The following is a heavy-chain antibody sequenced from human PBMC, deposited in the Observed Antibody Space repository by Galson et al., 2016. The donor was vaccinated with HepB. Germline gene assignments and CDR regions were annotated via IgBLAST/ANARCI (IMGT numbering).Heavy chain of an antibody. CDR3: ARQRAVAAAASFDL. CDR1: GGSISSSSYY. V-gene: IGHV4-39*01. CDR2: IYYSGST. J-gene: IGHJ2*01. D-gene: IGHD2-15*01. Sequence: SETLSLTCTVSGGSISSSSYYWGWIRQPPGKGLEWIGSIYYSGSTYYNPSLKSRVTISVDTSKKQFSLKLSSVTAADTAVYYCARQRAVAAAASFDLWGRGTLVTVSS.